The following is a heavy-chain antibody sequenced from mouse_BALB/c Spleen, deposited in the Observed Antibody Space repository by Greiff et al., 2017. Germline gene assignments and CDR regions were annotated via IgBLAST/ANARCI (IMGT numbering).Heavy chain of an antibody. CDR3: VRESFYDYDRAWFAY. J-gene: IGHJ3*01. CDR1: GFTFNTYA. CDR2: IRSKSNNYAT. Sequence: EVKLMESGGGLVQPKGSLKLSCAASGFTFNTYAMNWVRQAPGKGLEWVARIRSKSNNYATYYADSVKDRFTISRDDSQSMLYLQMNNLKTEDTAMYYCVRESFYDYDRAWFAYWGQGTLVTVSA. V-gene: IGHV10-1*02. D-gene: IGHD2-4*01.